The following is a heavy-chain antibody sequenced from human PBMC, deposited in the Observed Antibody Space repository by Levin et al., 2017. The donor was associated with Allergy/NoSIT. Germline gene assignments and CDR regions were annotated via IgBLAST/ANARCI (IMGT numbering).Heavy chain of an antibody. D-gene: IGHD3-16*01. Sequence: SCAASGFTFSSYGMHWVRQAPGKGLEWVAVIWYDGSNKYYADSVKGRFTISRDNSKNTLYLQMNSLRAEDTAVYYCARGKLRSGGMDVWGQGTTVTVSS. CDR2: IWYDGSNK. CDR1: GFTFSSYG. V-gene: IGHV3-33*01. CDR3: ARGKLRSGGMDV. J-gene: IGHJ6*02.